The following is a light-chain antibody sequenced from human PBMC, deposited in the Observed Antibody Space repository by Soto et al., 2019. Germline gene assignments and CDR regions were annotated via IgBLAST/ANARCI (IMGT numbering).Light chain of an antibody. CDR3: QQRGKWPST. J-gene: IGKJ2*02. CDR2: DTY. CDR1: QHLYNN. V-gene: IGKV3-11*01. Sequence: EIVMTQSPATLSVFPGEGVTLSCRASQHLYNNLAWYQQKLGQAPRLLIYDTYTRATGVGARFTGSGSATDFSLTITSLEPEDFAVYFCQQRGKWPSTFGPGTKVDIK.